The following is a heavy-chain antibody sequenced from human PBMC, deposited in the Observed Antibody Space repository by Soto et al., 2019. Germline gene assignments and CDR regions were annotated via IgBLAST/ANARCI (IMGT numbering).Heavy chain of an antibody. V-gene: IGHV1-69*12. Sequence: QVQLVQSGAEVKKPGSSVKVSCKASGGTFSNYALISWVRQAPGQGLEWMGGIIPIDATVNYAQKFQGRITITADESTTTAYMALGSLRTEDRAVHYCARELLGFGYSYGDVWGQGTTVTVPS. CDR2: IIPIDATV. CDR3: ARELLGFGYSYGDV. CDR1: GGTFSNYA. J-gene: IGHJ6*01. D-gene: IGHD3-10*01.